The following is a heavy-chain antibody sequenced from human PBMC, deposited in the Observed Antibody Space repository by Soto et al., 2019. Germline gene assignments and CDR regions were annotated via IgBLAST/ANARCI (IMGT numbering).Heavy chain of an antibody. CDR3: FTRWDY. CDR1: GFTFSSYA. Sequence: GSLRLSCSASGFTFSSYAMHWVRQAPGKGQEYVSAISSNGGSTYYADSVKGRFTISRDNSKNTLYLQMSSLRAEDTAVYYCFTRWDYWGQGTLVTVSS. D-gene: IGHD1-1*01. J-gene: IGHJ4*02. V-gene: IGHV3-64D*06. CDR2: ISSNGGST.